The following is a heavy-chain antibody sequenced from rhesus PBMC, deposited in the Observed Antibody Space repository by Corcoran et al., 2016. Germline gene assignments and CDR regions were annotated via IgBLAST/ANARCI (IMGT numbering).Heavy chain of an antibody. V-gene: IGHV5-2*01. J-gene: IGHJ4*01. CDR3: VKELIAAAGIES. CDR1: GYRFTRYW. CDR2: MYPSVSAP. D-gene: IGHD6-25*01. Sequence: EVQRVQSGAEVKRPGASLKICGKTSGYRFTRYWISWGGQMPGKGLEWMGAMYPSVSAPLYSPSFQGQVTISADKSIRTAYLQWSSLKASDSATYYCVKELIAAAGIESWGQGVLVTVSS.